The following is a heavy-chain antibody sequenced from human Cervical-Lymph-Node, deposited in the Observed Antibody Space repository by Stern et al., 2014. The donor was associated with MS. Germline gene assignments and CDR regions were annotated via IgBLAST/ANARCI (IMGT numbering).Heavy chain of an antibody. J-gene: IGHJ6*02. V-gene: IGHV2-5*02. CDR3: AHSPGYYYYAMDV. CDR1: GFSLSTRGVG. Sequence: QVTLKESGPTLVKPTQTLTLTCSVSGFSLSTRGVGLAWVRQPPGKALEWLAVVYWDDDQRYSPSLRSRLTITKDTSKNQVVLTLTNMDPVDTATYYCAHSPGYYYYAMDVWGQGTTVTVSS. CDR2: VYWDDDQ.